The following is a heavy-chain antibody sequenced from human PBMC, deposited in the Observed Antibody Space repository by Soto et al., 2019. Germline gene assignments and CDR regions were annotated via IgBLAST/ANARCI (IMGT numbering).Heavy chain of an antibody. V-gene: IGHV1-69*01. CDR3: ARVTSMVRGVIDNWFDP. D-gene: IGHD3-10*01. CDR1: GGTFSSYA. Sequence: QVPLVQSGAEVKTPGSSVTVFCKASGGTFSSYAIHWVRQAPGQGLEWMGGIIPMYGPAKYAQRFQGRVTITADESTTTVYMELTSLTSQDTAVYYCARVTSMVRGVIDNWFDPWGHGTLVTVSS. CDR2: IIPMYGPA. J-gene: IGHJ5*02.